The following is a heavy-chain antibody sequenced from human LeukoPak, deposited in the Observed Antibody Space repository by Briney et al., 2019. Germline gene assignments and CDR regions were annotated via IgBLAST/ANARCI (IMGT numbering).Heavy chain of an antibody. J-gene: IGHJ4*02. Sequence: GGSLRLSCAASGFTFSNAWMSWVRQAPGEGLEWVGRVKSKADGGTIDYAAPVKGRFTVSRDDSKNTLYLQMNSLKTEDTAVYYCTTEYYYDSGGNYYFRYWGREPWSPSPQ. V-gene: IGHV3-15*01. D-gene: IGHD3-22*01. CDR1: GFTFSNAW. CDR2: VKSKADGGTI. CDR3: TTEYYYDSGGNYYFRY.